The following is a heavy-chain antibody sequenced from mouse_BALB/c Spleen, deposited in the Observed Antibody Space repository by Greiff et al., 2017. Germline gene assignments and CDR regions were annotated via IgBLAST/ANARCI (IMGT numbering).Heavy chain of an antibody. D-gene: IGHD2-4*01. CDR1: GFTFSSYA. J-gene: IGHJ1*01. Sequence: EVQGVESGGGLVKPGGSLKLSCAASGFTFSSYAMSWVRQTPEKRLEWVATISSGGSYTYYPDSVKGRFTISRDNAKNTLYLQMSSLRSEDTAMYYCARQSMITTGYFDVWGAGTTVTVSS. CDR3: ARQSMITTGYFDV. V-gene: IGHV5-9-3*01. CDR2: ISSGGSYT.